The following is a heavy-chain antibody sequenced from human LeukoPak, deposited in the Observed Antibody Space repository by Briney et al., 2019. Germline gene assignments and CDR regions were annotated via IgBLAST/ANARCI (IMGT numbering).Heavy chain of an antibody. V-gene: IGHV1-2*06. CDR3: ARGDMYYDSSVCLY. CDR2: INPNSGGT. D-gene: IGHD3-22*01. Sequence: ASVKVSCKASGYTFTGYYMHWVRQAPRQGLEWMGRINPNSGGTNYAQKFQGRVTMTRDTSISTAYMELSRLRSDDTAVYYCARGDMYYDSSVCLYWGQGTLVTVSS. J-gene: IGHJ4*02. CDR1: GYTFTGYY.